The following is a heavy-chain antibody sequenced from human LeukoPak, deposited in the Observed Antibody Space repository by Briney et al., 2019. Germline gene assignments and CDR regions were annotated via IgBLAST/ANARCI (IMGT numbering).Heavy chain of an antibody. J-gene: IGHJ4*02. CDR3: ARWDSGSCSD. CDR2: IKSKTDGGTT. Sequence: GGSLRLSCAASGFTFSNTWMSWVRQAPGKGLEWVGRIKSKTDGGTTDYAAPVKGRFTISRDDSKNSLYLQMNSLKTEDTAVYYCARWDSGSCSDWGQGTLVTVS. V-gene: IGHV3-15*01. D-gene: IGHD1-26*01. CDR1: GFTFSNTW.